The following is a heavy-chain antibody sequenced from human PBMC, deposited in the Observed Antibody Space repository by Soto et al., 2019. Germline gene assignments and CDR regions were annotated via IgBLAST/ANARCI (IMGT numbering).Heavy chain of an antibody. J-gene: IGHJ6*02. V-gene: IGHV3-48*01. D-gene: IGHD3-10*01. CDR3: AKIGTYLRMDV. CDR2: ISSGSGTT. CDR1: GFTFSSYS. Sequence: EVQLVESGGGLVQPGGSLRLSCAVSGFTFSSYSMNWVRQAPGKGLEWVSYISSGSGTTYYADSVKGRFSISRDNANNSLYLQMNSLGVEDTAVYYCAKIGTYLRMDVWGQGTTVTVSS.